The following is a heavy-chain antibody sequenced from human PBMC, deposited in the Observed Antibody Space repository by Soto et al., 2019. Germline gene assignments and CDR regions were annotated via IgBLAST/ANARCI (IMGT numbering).Heavy chain of an antibody. D-gene: IGHD3-22*01. CDR2: INAGNGNT. V-gene: IGHV1-3*01. CDR3: ARDLGANYYYDSSGIDY. Sequence: GASVKVSCKASGYTFTSYAMHWVRQAPGQRLERMVWINAGNGNTKYSQKFQGRVTITRDTSASTAYMELSSLRSEDTAVYYCARDLGANYYYDSSGIDYWGQGTLVTVSS. CDR1: GYTFTSYA. J-gene: IGHJ4*02.